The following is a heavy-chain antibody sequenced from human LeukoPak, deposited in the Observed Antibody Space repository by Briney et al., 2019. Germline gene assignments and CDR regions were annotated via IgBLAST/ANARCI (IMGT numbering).Heavy chain of an antibody. CDR1: GGSISGYY. D-gene: IGHD2/OR15-2a*01. Sequence: SETLSLTCTVSGGSISGYYWSWIRQSPGKGLEWIGYIYYTGNTIYNPSLKSRVTISVDTSKNQFSLRLSSVTAADTAVYYCTRDPTYIDCFDIWGQGTMVTVSS. V-gene: IGHV4-59*01. J-gene: IGHJ3*02. CDR3: TRDPTYIDCFDI. CDR2: IYYTGNT.